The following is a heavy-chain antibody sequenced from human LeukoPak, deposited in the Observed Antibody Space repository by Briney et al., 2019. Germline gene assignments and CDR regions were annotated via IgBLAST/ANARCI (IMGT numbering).Heavy chain of an antibody. CDR3: ARAARTTRMTTRNYYYYMDV. Sequence: ASVKVSCKASGYTFTSYDINWVRQATGQGLEWMGWMDPNSGNTGYAQKFQGRVTITRNTSISTAYMELSSLRSEDTAVYYCARAARTTRMTTRNYYYYMDVWGKGTTVTVSS. V-gene: IGHV1-8*03. CDR1: GYTFTSYD. D-gene: IGHD1-14*01. J-gene: IGHJ6*03. CDR2: MDPNSGNT.